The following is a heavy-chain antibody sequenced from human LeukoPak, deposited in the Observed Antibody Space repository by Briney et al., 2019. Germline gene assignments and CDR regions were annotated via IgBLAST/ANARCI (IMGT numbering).Heavy chain of an antibody. CDR2: TYSGGST. CDR3: ASSGYYRIYNFDY. Sequence: GGSLRLSCAASGFTVSSNYMSWVRQAPGKGLEWVSVTYSGGSTYYADSVKGRFTISRDNSKNTLYLQMNSLRVEDTAVYYCASSGYYRIYNFDYWGQGTLVTVSS. CDR1: GFTVSSNY. D-gene: IGHD2/OR15-2a*01. J-gene: IGHJ4*02. V-gene: IGHV3-66*01.